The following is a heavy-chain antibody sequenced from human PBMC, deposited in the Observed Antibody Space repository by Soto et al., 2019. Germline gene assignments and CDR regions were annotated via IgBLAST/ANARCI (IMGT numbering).Heavy chain of an antibody. CDR2: TRSKAYGETT. CDR1: GFTLGDYA. CDR3: SRDTYTSSYSYFGMDV. Sequence: SLRLSCTGSGFTLGDYAMSWSRQAPGKGLEWVGVTRSKAYGETTDYAAAVKGRFTILRDDSKSIAYLQMNSLQSEDTGVYYCSRDTYTSSYSYFGMDVWGHGTTVTVSS. J-gene: IGHJ6*02. D-gene: IGHD2-2*01. V-gene: IGHV3-49*03.